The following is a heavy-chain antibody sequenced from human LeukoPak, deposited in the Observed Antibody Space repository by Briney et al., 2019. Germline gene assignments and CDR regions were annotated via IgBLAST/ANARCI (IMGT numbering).Heavy chain of an antibody. V-gene: IGHV1-2*02. Sequence: GASVKVSCKASGYTFTGYYMHWVRQAPGQGLEWMGWINPNSGGTNYAQKFQGRVTMTRDTSINTAYMQLSRLTFNDTAVYYCARDDSFQFDYWGQGALVTVSS. D-gene: IGHD5-18*01. J-gene: IGHJ4*02. CDR3: ARDDSFQFDY. CDR1: GYTFTGYY. CDR2: INPNSGGT.